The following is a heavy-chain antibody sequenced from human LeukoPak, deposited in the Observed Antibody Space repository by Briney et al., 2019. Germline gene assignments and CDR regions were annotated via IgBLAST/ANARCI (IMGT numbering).Heavy chain of an antibody. J-gene: IGHJ4*02. V-gene: IGHV4-39*01. CDR1: GGSINSNNHY. CDR2: INYSETI. CDR3: ARHPGYSSGWWYFDF. D-gene: IGHD5-18*01. Sequence: PSETLSLTCNVSGGSINSNNHYWGWIRQPPGKGLEWLGSINYSETIFYSPSLNSRVTISVDTSGNQFSLKLTSATAADTAVYYCARHPGYSSGWWYFDFWGQGTLVTVSS.